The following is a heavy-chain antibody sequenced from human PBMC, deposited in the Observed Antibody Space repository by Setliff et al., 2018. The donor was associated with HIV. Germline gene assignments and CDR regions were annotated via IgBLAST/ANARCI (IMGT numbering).Heavy chain of an antibody. D-gene: IGHD3-22*01. Sequence: SETLSLTCTVSGGSIGSGGYYWSWIRQHPGKGMEWIGYIYYSGSTYYNPSIKRRLSIAVDTSKNQFSLKLSSVTAADTTVCYCARSTYYCDSSGYKSNWFDPWGQGTRVTVSS. CDR2: IYYSGST. J-gene: IGHJ5*02. CDR3: ARSTYYCDSSGYKSNWFDP. V-gene: IGHV4-31*03. CDR1: GGSIGSGGYY.